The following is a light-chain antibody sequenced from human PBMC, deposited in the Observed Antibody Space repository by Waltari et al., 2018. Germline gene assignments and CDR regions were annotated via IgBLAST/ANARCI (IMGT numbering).Light chain of an antibody. CDR1: QSVGSN. CDR3: QQYNNWPPGT. V-gene: IGKV3D-15*01. CDR2: GAS. Sequence: EIVMTQSPATLSVSPGERATLSCRASQSVGSNLAWYQKKPGQGPRLLIYGASTRATGISARFSGSGSGSEFTLAISSTQSEDFAVYYCQQYNNWPPGTFGQGTKVEIK. J-gene: IGKJ1*01.